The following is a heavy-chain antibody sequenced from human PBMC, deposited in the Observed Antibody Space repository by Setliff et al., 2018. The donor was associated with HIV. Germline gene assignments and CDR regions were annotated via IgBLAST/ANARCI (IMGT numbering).Heavy chain of an antibody. CDR1: GDSFSSNTNH. D-gene: IGHD3-22*01. CDR3: ARDPHYYDRSGHYSWFYFDY. CDR2: IFHSGTT. V-gene: IGHV4-39*07. Sequence: KPSETLSLTCTVSGDSFSSNTNHWGWIRQPPGEGLEWIGNIFHSGTTYYNPSLKSRVTIAIDTSKNQFSLKLTSLTAADTAVYFCARDPHYYDRSGHYSWFYFDYWGQGTLVTVSS. J-gene: IGHJ4*02.